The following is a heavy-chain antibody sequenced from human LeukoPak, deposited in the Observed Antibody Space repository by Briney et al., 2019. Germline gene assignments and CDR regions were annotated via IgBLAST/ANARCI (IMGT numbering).Heavy chain of an antibody. Sequence: ASVKVSCKASGCTFTSYDINWVRQAAGQGLEWMGWMNPNSGNTGYAQKFQGRVTITRNTSISTAYMELSSLRSEDTAVYYCARGRWDSSSWYDYWGQGTLVTVSS. D-gene: IGHD6-13*01. CDR1: GCTFTSYD. CDR2: MNPNSGNT. V-gene: IGHV1-8*03. CDR3: ARGRWDSSSWYDY. J-gene: IGHJ4*02.